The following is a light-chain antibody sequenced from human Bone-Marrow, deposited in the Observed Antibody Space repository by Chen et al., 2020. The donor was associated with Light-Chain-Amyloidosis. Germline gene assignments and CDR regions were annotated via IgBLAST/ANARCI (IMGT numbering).Light chain of an antibody. CDR1: SGSVSTNYD. CDR2: STN. V-gene: IGLV8-61*01. Sequence: QTVVTQEPSFSVSPGGTVTLTCGLSSGSVSTNYDPAWYQQTPGQAPRTLIYSTNTRSSGVPDRFSGSILGNKAALTITGAQADDESDYYCVLYVGSGIWVFGGGTKLTVL. J-gene: IGLJ3*02. CDR3: VLYVGSGIWV.